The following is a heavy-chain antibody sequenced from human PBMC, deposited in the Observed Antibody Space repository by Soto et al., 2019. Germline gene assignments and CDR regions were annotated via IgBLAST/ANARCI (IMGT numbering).Heavy chain of an antibody. CDR3: ARRTQPRAGNWYFDL. CDR1: GGTFSSYA. D-gene: IGHD3-10*01. J-gene: IGHJ2*01. V-gene: IGHV1-69*01. CDR2: IIPIFGTA. Sequence: QVQLVQSGAEVKKPGSSVKVSCKASGGTFSSYAISWVRQAPGQGLEWMGGIIPIFGTANYAQKFQGRVTITADESTSTAYMELSSLRAEDTAVYYCARRTQPRAGNWYFDLWGRGTLVTVSS.